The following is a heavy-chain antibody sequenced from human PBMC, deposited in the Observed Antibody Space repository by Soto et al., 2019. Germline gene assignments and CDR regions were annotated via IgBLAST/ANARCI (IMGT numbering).Heavy chain of an antibody. D-gene: IGHD6-13*01. Sequence: QVQLVESGGGVVQPGRSLRLSCAASGFTFSSYGMHWVRQAPGKGLEWVAVIWYDGSKKYYADSVKGRFTISRDNSKNTLYLQMNSLRAEDTAVYYCARGSSSWYYHYYYYGMDVWGQGTTVTVSS. CDR3: ARGSSSWYYHYYYYGMDV. CDR1: GFTFSSYG. CDR2: IWYDGSKK. V-gene: IGHV3-33*01. J-gene: IGHJ6*02.